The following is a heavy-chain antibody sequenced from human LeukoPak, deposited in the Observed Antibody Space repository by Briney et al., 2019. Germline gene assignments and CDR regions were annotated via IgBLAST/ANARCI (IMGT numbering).Heavy chain of an antibody. Sequence: SETLSLTCTVSGGSISSYYWSWIRQPPGKGLEWIGYIYYSGSTNYNPSLKSRVTISVDTSKNQFSLKLSSVTAADTAVYYCASDAGYCSGGSCYLGLYYYYGMDVWGQGTTVTVSS. D-gene: IGHD2-15*01. CDR2: IYYSGST. J-gene: IGHJ6*02. V-gene: IGHV4-59*01. CDR1: GGSISSYY. CDR3: ASDAGYCSGGSCYLGLYYYYGMDV.